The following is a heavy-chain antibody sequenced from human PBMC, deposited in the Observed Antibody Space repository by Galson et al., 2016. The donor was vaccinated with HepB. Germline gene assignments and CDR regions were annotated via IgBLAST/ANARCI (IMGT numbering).Heavy chain of an antibody. CDR3: ARADMITFGGSLAN. CDR1: GFTFSHYG. D-gene: IGHD3-16*01. J-gene: IGHJ4*02. CDR2: IWYDESNR. Sequence: SLRLSCAASGFTFSHYGMHWVRQAPGKGLEWVALIWYDESNRFYADSVWGRFTISRDNTKNTVYLQMNSLRVEDTAVYYCARADMITFGGSLANWGQGTLFTVSS. V-gene: IGHV3-33*03.